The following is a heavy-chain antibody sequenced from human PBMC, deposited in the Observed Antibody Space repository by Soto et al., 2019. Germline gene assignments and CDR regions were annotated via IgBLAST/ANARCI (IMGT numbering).Heavy chain of an antibody. D-gene: IGHD4-17*01. CDR1: GFTFSSYA. V-gene: IGHV3-30-3*01. Sequence: ESGGGVVQPGRSLRLSCAASGFTFSSYAMHWVRQAPGKGLEWVAVISYDGSNKYYADSVKGRFTISRDNSKNTLYLQMNSLRAEDTAVYYCYYGGNSGTYYGMDVWGQGTKVTVSS. CDR2: ISYDGSNK. CDR3: YYGGNSGTYYGMDV. J-gene: IGHJ6*02.